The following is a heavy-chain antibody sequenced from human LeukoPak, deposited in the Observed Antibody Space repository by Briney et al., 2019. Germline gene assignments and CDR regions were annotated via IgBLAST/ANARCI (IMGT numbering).Heavy chain of an antibody. CDR1: EFTFGAYW. V-gene: IGHV3-74*01. Sequence: PGGSLRLSCAASEFTFGAYWMHWVRQAPGKGLVWVSRIRGDGSMTIYADSVKGRFTISRDNAKNTLYLQMNSLRLEDTAVYYCARENLAAAADYWGQGTVVTVSS. CDR2: IRGDGSMT. CDR3: ARENLAAAADY. D-gene: IGHD6-25*01. J-gene: IGHJ4*02.